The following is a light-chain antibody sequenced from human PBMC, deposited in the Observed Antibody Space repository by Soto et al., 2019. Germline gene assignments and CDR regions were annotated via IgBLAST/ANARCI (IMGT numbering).Light chain of an antibody. CDR1: HTISSSY. Sequence: EIVLTQSPGTLSLSPGERATLSCRASHTISSSYLAWSQQKPGQAPRLLKYGISRRATGIPDRFSGSGSGTDFTLTITRLEPEDVAVYYCQQYVTSSPRTFGQGTKVDIK. CDR2: GIS. CDR3: QQYVTSSPRT. J-gene: IGKJ1*01. V-gene: IGKV3-20*01.